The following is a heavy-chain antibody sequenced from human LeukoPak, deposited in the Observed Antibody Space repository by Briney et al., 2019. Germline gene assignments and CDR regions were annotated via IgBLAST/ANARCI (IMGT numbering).Heavy chain of an antibody. V-gene: IGHV4-59*08. D-gene: IGHD2-21*02. CDR3: AGQFCGRDCSGPGAFDF. CDR1: GVSMDDYF. CDR2: THHLGNT. J-gene: IGHJ3*01. Sequence: PSGALCLTCTVSGVSMDDYFWNWIRQTPGKGLEWIGYTHHLGNTNYTSSLAGRVTISLDTSKHHYSLRVTSVSAADTAVYFCAGQFCGRDCSGPGAFDFWGQGTMVAVPS.